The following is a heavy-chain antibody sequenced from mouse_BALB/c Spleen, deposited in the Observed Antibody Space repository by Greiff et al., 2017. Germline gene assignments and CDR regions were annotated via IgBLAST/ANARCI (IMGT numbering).Heavy chain of an antibody. CDR1: GFTFSSYA. Sequence: EVKLVESGGGLVKPGGSLKLSCAASGFTFSSYAMSWVRQTPEKRLEWVASISSGGSTYYPDSVKGRFTISRDNARNILYLQMSSLRSEDTAMYYCARGRNYYGSSYDYFDYWGQGTTLTVSS. CDR3: ARGRNYYGSSYDYFDY. J-gene: IGHJ2*01. CDR2: ISSGGST. D-gene: IGHD1-1*01. V-gene: IGHV5-6-5*01.